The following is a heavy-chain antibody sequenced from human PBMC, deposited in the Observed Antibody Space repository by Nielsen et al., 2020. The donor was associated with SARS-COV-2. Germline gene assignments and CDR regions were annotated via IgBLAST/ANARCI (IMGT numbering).Heavy chain of an antibody. CDR3: ARGGCSTTSCYLGMDV. CDR1: RFTFSTYS. J-gene: IGHJ6*02. D-gene: IGHD2-2*01. V-gene: IGHV3-21*01. Sequence: GESLKISCAASRFTFSTYSMNWVRQAPGKGLEWVPSISSSSSHIFYADSVNGRFTISRDNAKNSLFLLMNSLRAEDTAVYYCARGGCSTTSCYLGMDVWGQGTTVTVSS. CDR2: ISSSSSHI.